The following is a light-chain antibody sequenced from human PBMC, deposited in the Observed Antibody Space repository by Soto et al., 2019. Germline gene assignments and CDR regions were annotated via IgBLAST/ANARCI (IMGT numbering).Light chain of an antibody. J-gene: IGKJ2*01. CDR1: QSVSNNY. CDR3: QQYGSPPPYT. CDR2: GSS. Sequence: EVVLTQSPGTLSLSPGERATLSCRASQSVSNNYLAWYQQKPGQGPRLLTFGSSDRATGIPDRFSGSGSGPDFTLTISRLEHEDFAVYYCQQYGSPPPYTFGQGTKLEIK. V-gene: IGKV3-20*01.